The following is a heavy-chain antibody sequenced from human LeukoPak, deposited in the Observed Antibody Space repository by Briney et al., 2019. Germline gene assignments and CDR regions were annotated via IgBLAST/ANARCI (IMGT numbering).Heavy chain of an antibody. CDR2: IKSKTDGGTT. J-gene: IGHJ4*02. CDR1: GFTFSNAW. CDR3: TTDFYGGNLDY. Sequence: PGGSLRLSCAASGFTFSNAWMTWVRQAPGKGLEWVGRIKSKTDGGTTDYAAPVKGRFTISRDDSKNTLSLQMSSLKTEDTDVYYCTTDFYGGNLDYWGQGTLVTVSS. D-gene: IGHD4-23*01. V-gene: IGHV3-15*01.